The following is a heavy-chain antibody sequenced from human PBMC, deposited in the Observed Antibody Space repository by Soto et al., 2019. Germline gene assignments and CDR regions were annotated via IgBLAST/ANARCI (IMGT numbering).Heavy chain of an antibody. D-gene: IGHD3-3*01. CDR2: INPSGGST. Sequence: ASVKVSCKASGYTFTSYYMHWVRQAPEQGLEWVGIINPSGGSTSYAQKFQGRVTMTRDASTSTVYMELSSLRSEDTAVYYCARDFWSGYYYFDYWGQGTLVSVSS. CDR3: ARDFWSGYYYFDY. V-gene: IGHV1-46*01. CDR1: GYTFTSYY. J-gene: IGHJ4*02.